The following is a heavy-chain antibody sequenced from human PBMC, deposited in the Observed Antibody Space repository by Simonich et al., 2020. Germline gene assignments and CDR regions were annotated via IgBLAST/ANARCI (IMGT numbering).Heavy chain of an antibody. CDR2: INPNSGGK. CDR1: GYTFTGYY. D-gene: IGHD3-10*01. V-gene: IGHV1-2*06. Sequence: GAEVKKPGASVKVPCKASGYTFTGYYMHWVRQATGQGLGWMGRINPNSGGKNYAQKFQGRVTMTRYTSISTAYMELSRLRSDDTAVYYCARVPGIYYYYGMDVWGQGTTVTVSS. J-gene: IGHJ6*02. CDR3: ARVPGIYYYYGMDV.